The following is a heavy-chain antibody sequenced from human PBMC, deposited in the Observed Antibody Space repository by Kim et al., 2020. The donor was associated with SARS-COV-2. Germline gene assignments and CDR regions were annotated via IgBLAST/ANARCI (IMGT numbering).Heavy chain of an antibody. Sequence: RTNPNPSLTSRVTISVDTSKNQFSLKLSSVTAADTAVYYCVSSSWYFYFDYWGQGTLVTVSS. J-gene: IGHJ4*02. CDR3: VSSSWYFYFDY. V-gene: IGHV4-4*09. CDR2: RT. D-gene: IGHD6-13*01.